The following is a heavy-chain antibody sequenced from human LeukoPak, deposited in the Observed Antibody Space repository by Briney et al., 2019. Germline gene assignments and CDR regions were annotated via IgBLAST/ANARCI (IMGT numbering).Heavy chain of an antibody. CDR1: GFTLSSYA. CDR2: ISYDGSNK. D-gene: IGHD4-23*01. V-gene: IGHV3-30-3*01. Sequence: GGSLRLSCAASGFTLSSYAMHWVRQAPGKGLEWVAVISYDGSNKYYADSVKGRFTISRDNSKNTLYLQMNSLRAEDTAVYYCARAPGGNAGNFQHWGQGTLVTVSS. J-gene: IGHJ1*01. CDR3: ARAPGGNAGNFQH.